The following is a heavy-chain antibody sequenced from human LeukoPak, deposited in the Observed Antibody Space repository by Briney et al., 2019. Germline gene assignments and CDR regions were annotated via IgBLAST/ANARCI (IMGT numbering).Heavy chain of an antibody. CDR3: AKWMRGDGYNYYNY. V-gene: IGHV3-7*03. CDR1: GFTFSSFW. CDR2: IKQDGSEK. J-gene: IGHJ4*02. D-gene: IGHD5-24*01. Sequence: PGGSLRLSCAASGFTFSSFWMSWVRQAPGKGLEWVANIKQDGSEKYYVDSVKGRFTISRDNSKNTLYLQMNSLRAEDTAVYYCAKWMRGDGYNYYNYWGQETLVTVSS.